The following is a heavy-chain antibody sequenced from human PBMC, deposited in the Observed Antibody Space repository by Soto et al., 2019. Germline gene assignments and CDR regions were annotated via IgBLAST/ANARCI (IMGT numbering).Heavy chain of an antibody. V-gene: IGHV1-8*01. CDR1: GYTFTSYD. D-gene: IGHD3-10*01. CDR2: MNPNSGNT. Sequence: ASVKVSCKASGYTFTSYDINWVRQATGQGLEWMGWMNPNSGNTGYAQKFQGRVTMTRNTSISTAYMELSSLRSEDTAVYYCARGGRSVQGVIIKAYYYYGMDVWGQGTTVTVSS. J-gene: IGHJ6*02. CDR3: ARGGRSVQGVIIKAYYYYGMDV.